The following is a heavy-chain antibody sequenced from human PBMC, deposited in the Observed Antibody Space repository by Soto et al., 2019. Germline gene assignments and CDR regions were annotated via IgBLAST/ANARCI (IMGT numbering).Heavy chain of an antibody. Sequence: GQVVESGGDLVQPGDSLTISCAASGFTFSTYAMSWVRQAPGKGLEWVSGIHKTGTITFYADSVKGRFTISRDNSKNTLYLHMRSLRDGDTAVYYCVRDLNYKFFFDLWGQGTQVTVSS. V-gene: IGHV3-23*05. CDR3: VRDLNYKFFFDL. CDR1: GFTFSTYA. J-gene: IGHJ4*02. CDR2: IHKTGTIT. D-gene: IGHD3-10*01.